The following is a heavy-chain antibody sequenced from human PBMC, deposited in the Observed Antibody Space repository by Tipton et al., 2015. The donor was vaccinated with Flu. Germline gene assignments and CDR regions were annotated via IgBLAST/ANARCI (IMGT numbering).Heavy chain of an antibody. J-gene: IGHJ4*02. CDR3: ARGYSYGGNYFDY. D-gene: IGHD5-18*01. V-gene: IGHV4-61*02. CDR2: IYTSGST. Sequence: TLSLTCTVSGGSISSGSYYWSWIRQPAGKGLEWIGRIYTSGSTNYNPSLKRRVTISVDTSKNQFSLKLSSVTAADTAVYYCARGYSYGGNYFDYWGQGTLVTVSS. CDR1: GGSISSGSYY.